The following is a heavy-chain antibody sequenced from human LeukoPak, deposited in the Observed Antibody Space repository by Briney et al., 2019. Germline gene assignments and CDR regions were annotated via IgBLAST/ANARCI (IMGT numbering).Heavy chain of an antibody. CDR3: ARKDRYYYGSGSYGIDY. D-gene: IGHD3-10*01. CDR1: GGSFSGYY. V-gene: IGHV4-34*01. CDR2: INHSGST. J-gene: IGHJ4*02. Sequence: SETLSLTCAVYGGSFSGYYWSWIRQPPGKGLEWIGEINHSGSTNYNPSLKSRVTISVDTSKKQFSLKLSSVTAADTAVYYCARKDRYYYGSGSYGIDYWGQGTLVTVSS.